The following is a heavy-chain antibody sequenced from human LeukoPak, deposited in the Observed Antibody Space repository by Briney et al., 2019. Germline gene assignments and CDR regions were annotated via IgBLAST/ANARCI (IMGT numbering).Heavy chain of an antibody. Sequence: PGGSLRLSCAASGFTFSSYSMNWVRQAPGKGLEWVSSISSSSSYIHYADSVKGRFTISRDNAKNSLYLQMNSLRAEDTAVYYCAGGDGYNLDYWGQGTLVTVSS. CDR3: AGGDGYNLDY. CDR2: ISSSSSYI. D-gene: IGHD5-24*01. V-gene: IGHV3-21*01. CDR1: GFTFSSYS. J-gene: IGHJ4*02.